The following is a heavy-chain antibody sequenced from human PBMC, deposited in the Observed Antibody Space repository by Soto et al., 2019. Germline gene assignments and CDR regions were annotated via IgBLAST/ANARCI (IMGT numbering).Heavy chain of an antibody. Sequence: PGGSLRLSCAASGFTFSTYAMSWVRQAPGKGLEWVSAISGSGSNTYYADSVKGRFTISRDNSYNTLYLQMNSLRADDTAMYYCARDRTVRYCDYWGQGTLVTVSS. J-gene: IGHJ4*02. CDR1: GFTFSTYA. D-gene: IGHD3-10*01. V-gene: IGHV3-23*01. CDR3: ARDRTVRYCDY. CDR2: ISGSGSNT.